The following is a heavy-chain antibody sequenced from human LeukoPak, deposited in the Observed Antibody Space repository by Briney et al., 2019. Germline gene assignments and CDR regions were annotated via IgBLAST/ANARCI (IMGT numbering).Heavy chain of an antibody. CDR2: ISGSGGST. J-gene: IGHJ4*02. CDR3: AKENSWSGTTAPFEY. Sequence: GGSLRLSCAASGFTFSNYAMNWVRLAPGKGLEWVSGISGSGGSTNHADSVKGRFTISRDNSKNTVYLQMNSLRAEDTAVYYCAKENSWSGTTAPFEYWGQGTLVTVSS. D-gene: IGHD3-3*01. V-gene: IGHV3-23*01. CDR1: GFTFSNYA.